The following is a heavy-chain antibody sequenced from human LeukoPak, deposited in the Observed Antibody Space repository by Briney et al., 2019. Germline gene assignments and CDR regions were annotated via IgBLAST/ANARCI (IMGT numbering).Heavy chain of an antibody. CDR2: ISNDGRDK. V-gene: IGHV3-30*18. CDR1: GFTFSSFG. CDR3: AKDIYGSGIHGMDT. Sequence: VGSLRLSCAASGFTFSSFGMHWVRQAPDKGLEWVGIISNDGRDKYHTEYVKGRFTISRDNSKTTLYLQMNSLRAEDTAVYYCAKDIYGSGIHGMDTWGQGTTVTVSS. J-gene: IGHJ6*02. D-gene: IGHD3-10*01.